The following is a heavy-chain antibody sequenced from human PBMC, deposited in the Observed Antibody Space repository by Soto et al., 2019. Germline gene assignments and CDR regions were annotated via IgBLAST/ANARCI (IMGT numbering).Heavy chain of an antibody. CDR1: GFTFSDYY. CDR3: ASIGAARGPSYYYYYYYMDV. Sequence: GGSLRLSCAASGFTFSDYYMSWIRQAPGKGLEWVSYISSSGSTIYYADSVKGRFTISRDNAKNSLYLQMNSLRAEDTAVYYCASIGAARGPSYYYYYYYMDVWGKGTTVTVSS. D-gene: IGHD3-10*01. CDR2: ISSSGSTI. V-gene: IGHV3-11*01. J-gene: IGHJ6*03.